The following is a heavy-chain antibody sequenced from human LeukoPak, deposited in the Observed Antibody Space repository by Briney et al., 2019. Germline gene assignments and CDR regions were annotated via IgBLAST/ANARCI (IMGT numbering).Heavy chain of an antibody. V-gene: IGHV4-61*02. Sequence: PSQTLSLTCTVSGGSISSSNYYWSWIRQPAGKGLEWIGRIYTSGTTNYNPSLKSRVTISIDTSKNQFSLKLSSVTAADTAVYYCARSRSMVRGVSSYYFDYWGQGTLVTVSS. CDR2: IYTSGTT. CDR1: GGSISSSNYY. J-gene: IGHJ4*02. D-gene: IGHD3-10*01. CDR3: ARSRSMVRGVSSYYFDY.